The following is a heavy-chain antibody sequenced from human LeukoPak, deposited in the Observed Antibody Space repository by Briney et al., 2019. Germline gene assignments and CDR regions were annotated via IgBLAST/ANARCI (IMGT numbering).Heavy chain of an antibody. Sequence: SETLSLTCTVSGGSISSYYWSWIRQPPGKGLEWIGYIYYSGSTNYNPSLKSRVTISVDTSKNQFSLKLSSVTAADTAVYYCARAGSGYDPNFDYWGQGTLVTVSS. V-gene: IGHV4-59*01. CDR3: ARAGSGYDPNFDY. CDR2: IYYSGST. D-gene: IGHD5-12*01. J-gene: IGHJ4*02. CDR1: GGSISSYY.